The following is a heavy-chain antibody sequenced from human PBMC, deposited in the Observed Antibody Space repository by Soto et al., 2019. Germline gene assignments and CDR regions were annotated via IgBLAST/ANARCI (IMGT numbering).Heavy chain of an antibody. V-gene: IGHV3-30*18. J-gene: IGHJ6*02. CDR1: GFTFSSYG. Sequence: GGSLRLSCAASGFTFSSYGMHWVRQAPGKGLEWVAVISYDGSNKYYADSVKGRFTISRDNSKNTLYLQMNSLRAEDTAVYYCAKGDIVVVPAAKSYYYYGMDVWGQGTTVTVSS. CDR3: AKGDIVVVPAAKSYYYYGMDV. CDR2: ISYDGSNK. D-gene: IGHD2-2*01.